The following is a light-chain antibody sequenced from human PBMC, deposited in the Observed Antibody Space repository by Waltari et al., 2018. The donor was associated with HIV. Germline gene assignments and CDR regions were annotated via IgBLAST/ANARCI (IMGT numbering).Light chain of an antibody. Sequence: QSALTQPASVSGSLGQSITISCIGTSSDIATSNYVSWYQHHPDKAPRLVIYDANRRPSGVPFRFSGSKSGNTASLTISGLQAEDEADYYCASYTITSTLVFGGGTKVTVL. J-gene: IGLJ3*02. CDR2: DAN. CDR1: SSDIATSNY. CDR3: ASYTITSTLV. V-gene: IGLV2-14*01.